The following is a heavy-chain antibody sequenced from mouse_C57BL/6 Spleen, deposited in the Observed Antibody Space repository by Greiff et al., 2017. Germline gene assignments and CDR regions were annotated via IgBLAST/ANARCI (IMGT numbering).Heavy chain of an antibody. Sequence: EVQRVESGGGLVQPGGSMKLSCVASGFTFSNYWMNWVRQSPEKGLEWVAQIRLKSDNYATHYAESVKGRFTISRDDSKSSVYLQMNNLRAEDTGIYYCTGEERAYWGQGTLVTVSA. CDR1: GFTFSNYW. J-gene: IGHJ3*01. V-gene: IGHV6-3*01. CDR3: TGEERAY. CDR2: IRLKSDNYAT.